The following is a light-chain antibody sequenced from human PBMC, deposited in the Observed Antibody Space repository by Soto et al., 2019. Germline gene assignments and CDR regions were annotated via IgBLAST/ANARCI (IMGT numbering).Light chain of an antibody. V-gene: IGKV1-33*01. CDR2: DAS. J-gene: IGKJ5*01. CDR3: QQYDSLLTIT. CDR1: QDISNY. Sequence: DIQMTQSPSSLSASVGDRVTITCQASQDISNYLNWYQQKPGKAPKVLIYDASNVATGVPSRFSGSGSGTDFTLTISSLQPEDIATYYCQQYDSLLTITFGQGTRLESK.